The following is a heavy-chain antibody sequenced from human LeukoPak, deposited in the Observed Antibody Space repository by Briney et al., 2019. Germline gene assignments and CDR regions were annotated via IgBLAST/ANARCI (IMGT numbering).Heavy chain of an antibody. CDR3: AKWGDYDILTGYYDSDY. Sequence: GGSLRLSCAASGFTFGTFAFSWVRQAPGKGLEWVSAIVGSGGSTYYADSVKGRFTISRDNPKNTLYLQMNSLRAEDTAVYYCAKWGDYDILTGYYDSDYWGQGTLVTVSS. D-gene: IGHD3-9*01. CDR1: GFTFGTFA. CDR2: IVGSGGST. J-gene: IGHJ4*02. V-gene: IGHV3-23*01.